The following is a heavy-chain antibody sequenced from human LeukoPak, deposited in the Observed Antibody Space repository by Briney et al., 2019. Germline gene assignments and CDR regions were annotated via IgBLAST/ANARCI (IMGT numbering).Heavy chain of an antibody. CDR2: INPNSGGT. V-gene: IGHV1-2*02. D-gene: IGHD6-13*01. CDR3: AREGGSSWTRPDY. J-gene: IGHJ4*02. Sequence: ALVKVSCKASGYTFTGYYMHWVRQAPGQGPEWMGWINPNSGGTNYAQKFQGRVTMTRDTSISTAYMELSRLRSDDTAVYYCAREGGSSWTRPDYWGQGTLVTVSS. CDR1: GYTFTGYY.